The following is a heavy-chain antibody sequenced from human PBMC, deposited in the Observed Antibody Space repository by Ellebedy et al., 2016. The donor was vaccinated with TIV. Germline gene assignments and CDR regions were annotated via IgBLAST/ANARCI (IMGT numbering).Heavy chain of an antibody. D-gene: IGHD3-16*01. CDR3: AGGLPDAIFDY. CDR1: GYSLTSYA. V-gene: IGHV1-18*01. Sequence: ASVKVSCXASGYSLTSYAISWVRQAPGQGLEWMGWISAYNENTNYAQKFQGRVTITADESTSTAYMELSSLRSEDTAVYYCAGGLPDAIFDYWGQGTLVTVSS. J-gene: IGHJ4*02. CDR2: ISAYNENT.